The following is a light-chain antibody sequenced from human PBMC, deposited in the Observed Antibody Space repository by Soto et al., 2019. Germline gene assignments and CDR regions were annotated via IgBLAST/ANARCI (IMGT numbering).Light chain of an antibody. V-gene: IGKV3-20*01. CDR3: QQYGSSPLIT. CDR2: GAS. J-gene: IGKJ5*01. CDR1: QSVSSSY. Sequence: EIVMTQSPVTLSVSPGEIATLSCRASQSVSSSYLAWYQQKPGQAPRLLILGASNRATGIPDRFSGSGSGTDFTLAISRLEPEDFAVYYCQQYGSSPLITFGQGTRLEIK.